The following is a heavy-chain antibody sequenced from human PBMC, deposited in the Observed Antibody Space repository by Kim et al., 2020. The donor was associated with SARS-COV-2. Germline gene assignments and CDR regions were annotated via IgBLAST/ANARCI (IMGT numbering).Heavy chain of an antibody. D-gene: IGHD6-13*01. CDR3: AREIAAAGIRWFDP. V-gene: IGHV3-23*01. Sequence: GSVNGGFTISRDISKNTLYLQMNSRRAEDTAVYYCAREIAAAGIRWFDPWGQGALVTVSS. J-gene: IGHJ5*02.